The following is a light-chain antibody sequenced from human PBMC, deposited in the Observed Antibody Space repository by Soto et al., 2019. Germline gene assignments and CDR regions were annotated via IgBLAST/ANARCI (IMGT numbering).Light chain of an antibody. V-gene: IGKV3-20*01. J-gene: IGKJ4*01. Sequence: EIVLTQSPGTLSLSPGDRGTLSCRASQSVSSSYLAWHQQKPGQAPRLLIYGASNRATGIPDRFSGSGSGTDFTLTISRLEPEDFAVYYCQQYGSSPPLTFGGGTKVEIK. CDR1: QSVSSSY. CDR3: QQYGSSPPLT. CDR2: GAS.